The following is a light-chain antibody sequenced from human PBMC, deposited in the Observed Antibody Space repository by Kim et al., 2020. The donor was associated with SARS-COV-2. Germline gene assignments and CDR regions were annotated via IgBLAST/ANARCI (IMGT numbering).Light chain of an antibody. CDR3: SSYTRSATCV. Sequence: GQSITVSSTGTSVDVGAYNNVSWNHQPPGKAPKLMIYDVTNRPSGVSNRFSGSKSGNTASLTISGLQAEDEADYYCSSYTRSATCVFGAGTKVTVL. V-gene: IGLV2-14*03. CDR1: SVDVGAYNN. J-gene: IGLJ1*01. CDR2: DVT.